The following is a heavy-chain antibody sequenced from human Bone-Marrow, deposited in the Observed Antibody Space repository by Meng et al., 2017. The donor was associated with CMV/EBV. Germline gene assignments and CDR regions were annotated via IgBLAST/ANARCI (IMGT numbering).Heavy chain of an antibody. J-gene: IGHJ6*01. CDR1: GYTFTSYG. D-gene: IGHD2-8*01. Sequence: ASVKVSCKASGYTFTSYGISWVRQAPGQGLEWMGWISAYNGNTNYAQKLQGRVTMTTDTSTSTAYMELRSLRSDDTAVYYCARVDVLMVYAQYYYYGMAVWGPGHTVT. V-gene: IGHV1-18*01. CDR3: ARVDVLMVYAQYYYYGMAV. CDR2: ISAYNGNT.